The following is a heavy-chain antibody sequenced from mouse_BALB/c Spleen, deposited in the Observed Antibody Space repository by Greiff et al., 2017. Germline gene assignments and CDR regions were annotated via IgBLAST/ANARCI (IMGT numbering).Heavy chain of an antibody. CDR3: ARSWLLLSYAMDY. J-gene: IGHJ4*01. CDR1: GYSITSGYY. Sequence: EVQLVESGPGLVKPSQSLSLTCSVTGYSITSGYYWNWIRQFPGNKLEWMGYISYDGSNNYNPSLKNRISITRDTSKNQFFLKLNSVTTEDTATYYCARSWLLLSYAMDYWGQGTSVTVSS. V-gene: IGHV3-6*02. D-gene: IGHD2-3*01. CDR2: ISYDGSN.